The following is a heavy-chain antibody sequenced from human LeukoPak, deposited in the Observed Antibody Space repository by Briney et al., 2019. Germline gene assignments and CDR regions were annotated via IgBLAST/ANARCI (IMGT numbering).Heavy chain of an antibody. CDR3: ARMAGTDDYYDSSYPSDY. J-gene: IGHJ4*02. D-gene: IGHD3-22*01. CDR1: EFTFSSYS. CDR2: ISSSSYI. V-gene: IGHV3-21*01. Sequence: GGPLRLSFEASEFTFSSYSMNWFRQAPGKGLEWSSSISSSSYIYYADSVKGRFTISRDNAKNSLYLQMNSLRAEDTAVYYCARMAGTDDYYDSSYPSDYWGQGTLVTVSS.